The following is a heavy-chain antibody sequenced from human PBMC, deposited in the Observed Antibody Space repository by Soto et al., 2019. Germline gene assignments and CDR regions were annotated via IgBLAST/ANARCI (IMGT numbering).Heavy chain of an antibody. V-gene: IGHV4-31*03. D-gene: IGHD1-26*01. CDR1: GGSISSGGYY. Sequence: QVQLQESGPGLVKPSQTLSLTCTVSGGSISSGGYYWTWIRQHPGKGLEWIGYIYYSGSTHYNPSLKSRVTISVDTSKNQFSLMLSTVTAADTAVYYCARDGGASLYYYYGIDVWGQGTTVTVSS. CDR2: IYYSGST. CDR3: ARDGGASLYYYYGIDV. J-gene: IGHJ6*02.